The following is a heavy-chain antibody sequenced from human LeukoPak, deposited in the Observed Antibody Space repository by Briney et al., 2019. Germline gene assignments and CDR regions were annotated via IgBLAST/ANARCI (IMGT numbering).Heavy chain of an antibody. D-gene: IGHD2-2*01. CDR1: GFTFDDYA. J-gene: IGHJ4*02. CDR2: ISWNSGSI. Sequence: GGSLRLSCAASGFTFDDYAMHWVRQAPGKGLEWVSGISWNSGSIGYADSVKGRFTISRDNAKNSLYLRMNSLRAEDTAVYYCARLGPDMSASAGFCTSTSCYGIGYWGQGTLVTVSS. CDR3: ARLGPDMSASAGFCTSTSCYGIGY. V-gene: IGHV3-9*01.